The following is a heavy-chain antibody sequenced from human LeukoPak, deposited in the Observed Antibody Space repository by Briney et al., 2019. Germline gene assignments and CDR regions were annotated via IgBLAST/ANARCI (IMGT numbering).Heavy chain of an antibody. CDR1: GFTVSSNY. J-gene: IGHJ4*02. D-gene: IGHD6-19*01. V-gene: IGHV3-66*02. CDR2: IYGGGST. CDR3: AKDACSSGWYGGFDC. Sequence: GGSLRLSCAASGFTVSSNYMSWVRQAPGKGLEWVSVIYGGGSTYYAESVKGRFTFSRDNSKNTLYLQMNSLRPEDTAVYYCAKDACSSGWYGGFDCWGQGTLVTVSS.